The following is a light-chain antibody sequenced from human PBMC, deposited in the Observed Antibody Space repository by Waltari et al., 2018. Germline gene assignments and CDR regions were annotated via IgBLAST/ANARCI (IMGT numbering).Light chain of an antibody. V-gene: IGLV2-8*01. CDR2: EVR. CDR1: SRDVAAYDY. Sequence: QSALTQPPSASGSPGQSVTISCTGTSRDVAAYDYVSWYQQYPGNAPRLLIYEVRKRPAGGPDGFSGAKSGNTASLTVSGLQAEDEADYYCSSYGGSDSYVFGSGTKVTV. CDR3: SSYGGSDSYV. J-gene: IGLJ1*01.